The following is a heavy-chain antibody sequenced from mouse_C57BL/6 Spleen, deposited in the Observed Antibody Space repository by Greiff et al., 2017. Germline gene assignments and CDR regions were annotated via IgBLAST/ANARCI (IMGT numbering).Heavy chain of an antibody. J-gene: IGHJ1*03. D-gene: IGHD1-1*01. V-gene: IGHV1-50*01. Sequence: QVQLQQPGAELVKPGASVKLSCKASGYTFTSYWMQWVKQRPGQGLEWIGEIDPSDSYTNYNQKFKGKATLTVDTSSSTAYMQLSSLTSEDSAVYYCARSGDYCGSSWYFDVWGTGTTVTVSS. CDR2: IDPSDSYT. CDR1: GYTFTSYW. CDR3: ARSGDYCGSSWYFDV.